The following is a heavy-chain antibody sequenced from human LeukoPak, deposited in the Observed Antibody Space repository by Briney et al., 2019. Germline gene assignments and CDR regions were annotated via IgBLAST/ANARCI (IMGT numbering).Heavy chain of an antibody. CDR1: GFTFSSYA. D-gene: IGHD3-10*01. Sequence: PGGSLRLSCAASGFTFSSYAMSWVRQAPGKGLEWVSAISGSGGSTYYADSVKGRFTISRDNSKNALYLQMNSLRAEDTAVYYCAAGSSRTYGMDVWGQGTTVTVSS. CDR2: ISGSGGST. V-gene: IGHV3-23*01. J-gene: IGHJ6*02. CDR3: AAGSSRTYGMDV.